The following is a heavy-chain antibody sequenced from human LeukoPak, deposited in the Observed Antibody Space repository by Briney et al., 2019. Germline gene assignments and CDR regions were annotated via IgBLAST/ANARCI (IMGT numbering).Heavy chain of an antibody. CDR2: IYYSGST. Sequence: PSETLSLTCTVSGGSISSSSYYWGWIRQPPGKGLEWIGSIYYSGSTYYNPSLKSRVTISVDTSKNQFSLKLSSVTAADTAVYYCARGDYGDDLDYWGQGTLVTVSS. J-gene: IGHJ4*02. V-gene: IGHV4-39*01. D-gene: IGHD4-17*01. CDR1: GGSISSSSYY. CDR3: ARGDYGDDLDY.